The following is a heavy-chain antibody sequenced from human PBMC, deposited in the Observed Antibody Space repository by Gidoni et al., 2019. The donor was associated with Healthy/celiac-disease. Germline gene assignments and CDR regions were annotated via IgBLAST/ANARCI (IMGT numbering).Heavy chain of an antibody. Sequence: QVQLVQSGAAVKKPGSSVKVSCNASGGTFSSYAISWVRQAPGQGLEWMGGIIPIFGTANYAQKFQGRVTITADEATSTAYMELSSLRSEDTAVYYCARGTESVHGYNYVLWGGYWGQGTLVTVSS. CDR3: ARGTESVHGYNYVLWGGY. D-gene: IGHD5-12*01. J-gene: IGHJ4*02. CDR1: GGTFSSYA. CDR2: IIPIFGTA. V-gene: IGHV1-69*01.